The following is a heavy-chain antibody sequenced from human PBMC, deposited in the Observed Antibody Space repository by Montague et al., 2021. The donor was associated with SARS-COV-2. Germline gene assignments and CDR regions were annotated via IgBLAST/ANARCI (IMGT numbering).Heavy chain of an antibody. J-gene: IGHJ6*02. V-gene: IGHV3-53*04. CDR2: IYSGGST. D-gene: IGHD5-24*01. Sequence: SLRLSCAVSGFTVSSNYMSWVRQAPGKGLEWVSVIYSGGSTHYADSVKGRFTISSHNTKNTPYLQMNSLRAEDTAVYYCVGDREERGLDVWGQGTTVTVSS. CDR3: VGDREERGLDV. CDR1: GFTVSSNY.